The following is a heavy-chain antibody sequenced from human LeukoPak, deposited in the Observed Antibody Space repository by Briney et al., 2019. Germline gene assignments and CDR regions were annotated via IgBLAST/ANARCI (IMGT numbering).Heavy chain of an antibody. CDR3: ARDRRPTADFWSGSRDFDY. V-gene: IGHV1-2*02. Sequence: GASVKVSSKASGYTFTGYYMHWVRQAPGQGLEWMGWINPNSGGTNYAQKFQGRVTMTRDTSISTAYMELSRLRSDDTAVYYCARDRRPTADFWSGSRDFDYWGQGTLVTVSS. CDR1: GYTFTGYY. CDR2: INPNSGGT. J-gene: IGHJ4*02. D-gene: IGHD3-3*01.